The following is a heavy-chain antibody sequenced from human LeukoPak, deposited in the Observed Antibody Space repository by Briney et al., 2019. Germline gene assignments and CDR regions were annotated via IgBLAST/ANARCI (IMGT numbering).Heavy chain of an antibody. CDR3: ARARYFDWLETFNSYGMDV. CDR1: GYTFTSYG. CDR2: ISAYNGNT. Sequence: GASVKVSCKASGYTFTSYGISWVRQAPGQGLEWMGWISAYNGNTNYAQKLQGRVTMTTDTSTSTAYMELRSLRSDDTAVYYRARARYFDWLETFNSYGMDVWGQGTTVTVSS. D-gene: IGHD3-9*01. J-gene: IGHJ6*02. V-gene: IGHV1-18*01.